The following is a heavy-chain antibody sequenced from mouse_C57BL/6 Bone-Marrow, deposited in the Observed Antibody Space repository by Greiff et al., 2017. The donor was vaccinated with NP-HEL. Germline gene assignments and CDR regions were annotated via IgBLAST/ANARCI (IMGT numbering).Heavy chain of an antibody. Sequence: VKVVESGAELVRPGTSVTMSCKASGYTFTNYWIGWAKPRPGHGLEWIGDIYPGGGYTNYNEKFKGKATMTADTSSSTAYMQFSSLTSEDSSIDYCARWGYDGAWFAYWGQGTLVTVSA. CDR1: GYTFTNYW. CDR3: ARWGYDGAWFAY. J-gene: IGHJ3*01. D-gene: IGHD2-2*01. CDR2: IYPGGGYT. V-gene: IGHV1-63*01.